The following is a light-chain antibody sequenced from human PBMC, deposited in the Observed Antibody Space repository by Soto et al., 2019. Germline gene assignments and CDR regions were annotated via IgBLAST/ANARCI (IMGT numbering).Light chain of an antibody. J-gene: IGKJ4*01. V-gene: IGKV1-5*03. CDR2: KAS. Sequence: DIQVTQSPPTLSASVGDRVTITCRASQSISSWLAWYQQKPGKAPKLLIYKASSLESGVPSRFSGSGSGTEFTLTISSLQPDDFATYYCQQYKSYSLTFGGGTKVDIK. CDR3: QQYKSYSLT. CDR1: QSISSW.